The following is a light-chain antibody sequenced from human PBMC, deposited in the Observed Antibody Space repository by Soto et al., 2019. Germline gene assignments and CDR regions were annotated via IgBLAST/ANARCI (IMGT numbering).Light chain of an antibody. CDR3: QQFGSSPGFT. V-gene: IGKV3-20*01. CDR2: GAS. CDR1: QSVSSN. Sequence: EIVMTQSPGTLSVSPGERATLSCRASQSVSSNLAWYQQKPGQAPRLLIYGASSRATGIPDRFSGSGSGTDFTLTISRLEPEDFAVYYCQQFGSSPGFTFGPGTIVDIK. J-gene: IGKJ3*01.